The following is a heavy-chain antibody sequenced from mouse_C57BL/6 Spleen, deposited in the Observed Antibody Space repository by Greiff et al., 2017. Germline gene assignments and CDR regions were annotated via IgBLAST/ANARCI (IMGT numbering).Heavy chain of an antibody. CDR1: GFTFSSYG. CDR2: ISRGGSYT. J-gene: IGHJ2*01. CDR3: ARGGIYEGYNYFDS. Sequence: EVKLMESGGDLVKPGGSLKLSCAASGFTFSSYGMSWVRQTPDKRLEWIATISRGGSYTYNTDSGKGRFTISRDNAKTTRYRQMSSLKSEDTAMYYGARGGIYEGYNYFDSWGQATTPTFSS. D-gene: IGHD2-3*01. V-gene: IGHV5-6*01.